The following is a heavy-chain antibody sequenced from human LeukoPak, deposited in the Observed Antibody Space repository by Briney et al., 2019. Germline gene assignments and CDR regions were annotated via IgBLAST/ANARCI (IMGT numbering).Heavy chain of an antibody. CDR3: ARLDIDGSGRGRYSNDF. V-gene: IGHV3-7*01. J-gene: IGHJ4*02. D-gene: IGHD1-26*01. Sequence: GGSLRLSCAASGFAFRRYWMSWVRQAPGKGLDWVANINQRGSEKYYAGSVKGRFTISRDNAKNSVSLQMNSLRAEDTAVYYCARLDIDGSGRGRYSNDFWGQGTLVTVSS. CDR2: INQRGSEK. CDR1: GFAFRRYW.